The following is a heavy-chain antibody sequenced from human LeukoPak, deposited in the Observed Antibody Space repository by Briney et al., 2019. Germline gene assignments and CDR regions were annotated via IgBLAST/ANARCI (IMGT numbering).Heavy chain of an antibody. V-gene: IGHV1-2*04. D-gene: IGHD6-19*01. CDR3: ARVGLGSGWYVQDY. CDR2: INPNSGGT. CDR1: GYTFTGYY. J-gene: IGHJ4*02. Sequence: ASVKVSCKASGYTFTGYYMHWVRQAPGQGLEWMGWINPNSGGTNYAQKFQGWVTMTRDTSISTAYMELSRLRSDDTAVYYCARVGLGSGWYVQDYWGQGTLVTVSS.